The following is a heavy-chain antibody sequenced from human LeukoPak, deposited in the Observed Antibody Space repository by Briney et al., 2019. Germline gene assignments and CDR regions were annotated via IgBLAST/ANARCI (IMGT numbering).Heavy chain of an antibody. D-gene: IGHD2-15*01. J-gene: IGHJ4*02. CDR1: GGSISSYY. CDR3: ARLPPHCSGGSCPFDY. V-gene: IGHV4-59*08. CDR2: IYYSGST. Sequence: PLETLSLTCTVSGGSISSYYWSWIRQPPGKGLEWIGYIYYSGSTNYNPSLKSRVTISVDTSKNQFSPKLSSVTAADTAVYYCARLPPHCSGGSCPFDYWGQGTLVSVSS.